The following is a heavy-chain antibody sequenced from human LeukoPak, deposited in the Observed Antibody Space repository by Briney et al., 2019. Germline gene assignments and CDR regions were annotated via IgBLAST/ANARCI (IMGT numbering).Heavy chain of an antibody. CDR3: AGAGYSYGYQTFDY. CDR1: GYSFTSYW. D-gene: IGHD5-18*01. Sequence: GESLKISCKGSGYSFTSYWITWVRQMPGKGLEWMGIIDLSDSDTRYSPSFQGQVTISADKSISTAYLQWSSLKASDTAMYYCAGAGYSYGYQTFDYWGQGTLVTVSS. J-gene: IGHJ4*02. CDR2: IDLSDSDT. V-gene: IGHV5-51*01.